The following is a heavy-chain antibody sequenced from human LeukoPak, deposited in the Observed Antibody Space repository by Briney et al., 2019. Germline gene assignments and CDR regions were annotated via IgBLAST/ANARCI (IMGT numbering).Heavy chain of an antibody. Sequence: PGGSLRLSCAASRFTFSRYGMHWVRQXPGKGLEWLAVIWYDGSNKYYADSVKGRFTISRDNSKNTLYLQMNSLRAEDTAVYYCARDRIVGATRGGDFDYWGQGTLVTVSS. CDR1: RFTFSRYG. J-gene: IGHJ4*02. CDR3: ARDRIVGATRGGDFDY. CDR2: IWYDGSNK. D-gene: IGHD1-26*01. V-gene: IGHV3-33*01.